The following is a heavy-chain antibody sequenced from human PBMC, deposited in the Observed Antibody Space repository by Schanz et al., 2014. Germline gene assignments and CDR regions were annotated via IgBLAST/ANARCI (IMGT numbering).Heavy chain of an antibody. V-gene: IGHV3-20*04. Sequence: EVQLLESGGGLVQPGGSLRLSCAASGFGFDDYAMSWVRQAPGKGLEWVSGINWNGGSTGYADSVKGRFTISRDNAKNSLYLQMNSLRAEDTAVYYCASDYNYFETEAPWGQGTLVTVSS. CDR2: INWNGGST. D-gene: IGHD3-16*01. J-gene: IGHJ5*02. CDR1: GFGFDDYA. CDR3: ASDYNYFETEAP.